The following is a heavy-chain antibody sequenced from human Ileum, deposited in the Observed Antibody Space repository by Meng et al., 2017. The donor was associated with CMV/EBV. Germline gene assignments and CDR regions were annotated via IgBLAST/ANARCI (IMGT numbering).Heavy chain of an antibody. Sequence: YPFTSYAIHWARQATGQGFEWMGWINAANGNTQYSLKFQGRLTLTRDTSASTAYMELSSLRSEDTAMYYCARVYCSSTSCQYYFDYWGQGTLVTVSS. D-gene: IGHD2-2*01. CDR3: ARVYCSSTSCQYYFDY. CDR2: INAANGNT. J-gene: IGHJ4*02. V-gene: IGHV1-3*01. CDR1: YPFTSYA.